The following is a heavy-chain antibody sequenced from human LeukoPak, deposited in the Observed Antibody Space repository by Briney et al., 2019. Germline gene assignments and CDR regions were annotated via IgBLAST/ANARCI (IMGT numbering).Heavy chain of an antibody. CDR2: ISSDESST. D-gene: IGHD1-14*01. V-gene: IGHV3-74*01. J-gene: IGHJ5*02. Sequence: GGSLRLSCAASGFTFSIYAMSWVRQAPGKGLVWVSHISSDESSTTYADSVKGRFTISRDNRKNTLYLQMNSLRVEDTAMYYCTRNPDGRNWFDPWGQGTLVTVSS. CDR1: GFTFSIYA. CDR3: TRNPDGRNWFDP.